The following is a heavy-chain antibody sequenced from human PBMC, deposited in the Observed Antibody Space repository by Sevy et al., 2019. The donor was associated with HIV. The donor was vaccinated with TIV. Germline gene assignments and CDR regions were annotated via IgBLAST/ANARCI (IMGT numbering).Heavy chain of an antibody. V-gene: IGHV3-53*01. D-gene: IGHD2-15*01. CDR1: GFTVSSNY. Sequence: GGSLRLSCAASGFTVSSNYMSWVRQAPGKGLEWVSVIYSGGSTYYADSVKGRFTISRDNSKNTLYLQMNSLRAEDTAVYYGARVNCSGGSCYYYYGIDVWGQGTTVTVSS. J-gene: IGHJ6*02. CDR3: ARVNCSGGSCYYYYGIDV. CDR2: IYSGGST.